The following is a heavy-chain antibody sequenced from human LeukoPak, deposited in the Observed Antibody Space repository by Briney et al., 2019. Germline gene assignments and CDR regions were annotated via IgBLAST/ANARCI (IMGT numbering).Heavy chain of an antibody. V-gene: IGHV1-2*02. Sequence: GASVKVSCKASGYTFTGYYMHWVRRAPGQGLEWMGWINPNRGGTNYAQKFQGRVTMTRDTSISTAYMELSRLRSDDTAVYYCARDLTYGDYVSYDYWGQGTLVTVSS. CDR3: ARDLTYGDYVSYDY. J-gene: IGHJ4*02. CDR1: GYTFTGYY. D-gene: IGHD4-17*01. CDR2: INPNRGGT.